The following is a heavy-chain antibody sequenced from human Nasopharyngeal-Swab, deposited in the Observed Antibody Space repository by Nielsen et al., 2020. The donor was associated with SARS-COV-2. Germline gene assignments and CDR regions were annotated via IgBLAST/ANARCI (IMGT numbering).Heavy chain of an antibody. CDR2: ISSSSSYI. CDR3: AKGYYDFWSGHY. J-gene: IGHJ4*02. Sequence: WIRQPPGKGLEWVSSISSSSSYIYYADSVKGRFTISRGNAKNSLYLQMNSLRAEDTAVYYCAKGYYDFWSGHYWGQGTLVTVSS. D-gene: IGHD3-3*01. V-gene: IGHV3-21*01.